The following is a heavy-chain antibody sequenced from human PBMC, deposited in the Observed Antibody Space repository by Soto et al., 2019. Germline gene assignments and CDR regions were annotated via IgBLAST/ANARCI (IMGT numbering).Heavy chain of an antibody. CDR3: ATRLYCSGGSCYRADAFDI. J-gene: IGHJ3*02. CDR1: GGSISISSYY. CDR2: IYYSGST. D-gene: IGHD2-15*01. Sequence: QLQLQESGPGLVKPSETLSLTCTVSGGSISISSYYWGWIRQPPGKGLEWIGSIYYSGSTYYNPSLKSRVTISVDTSNNQFSLKLSSVTAADTAVYYCATRLYCSGGSCYRADAFDIWGQGTMVTVSS. V-gene: IGHV4-39*01.